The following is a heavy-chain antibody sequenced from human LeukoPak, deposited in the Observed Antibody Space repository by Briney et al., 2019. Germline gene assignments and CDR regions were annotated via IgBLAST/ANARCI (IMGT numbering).Heavy chain of an antibody. V-gene: IGHV3-23*01. J-gene: IGHJ5*02. CDR2: ITGSAAST. D-gene: IGHD1-26*01. Sequence: TGGSLRLSCAPSAFTFITYAMSWVRQPPGKGLEWVSAITGSAASTSYADSVKGQFTISRDNSKNTLYLQMNSLRAEDTAVYYCAKVPSGSYSFDPWGQGTLVTVSS. CDR1: AFTFITYA. CDR3: AKVPSGSYSFDP.